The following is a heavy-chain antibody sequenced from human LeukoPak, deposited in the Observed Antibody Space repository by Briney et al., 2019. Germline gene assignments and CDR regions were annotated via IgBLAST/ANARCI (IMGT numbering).Heavy chain of an antibody. CDR2: IIPIFGTA. Sequence: SVKVSCKASGGTFSSYAISWVRQAPGQGLEWMGGIIPIFGTANYAQKFQGGVTITADESTGTAYMELSSLRSEDTAVYYCTTGRSYYDSSGYYNDYWGQGTLVTVSS. V-gene: IGHV1-69*13. CDR1: GGTFSSYA. CDR3: TTGRSYYDSSGYYNDY. D-gene: IGHD3-22*01. J-gene: IGHJ4*02.